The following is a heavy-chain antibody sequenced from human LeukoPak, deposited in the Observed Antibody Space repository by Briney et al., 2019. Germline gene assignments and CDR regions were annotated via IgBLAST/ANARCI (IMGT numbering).Heavy chain of an antibody. Sequence: ASVKVSCKASGYTFTGYYMHWVRQAPGQGLEWMGWINPNSGGTNYAQKFQGRVTMTRDTSISTAYMELSRLRSDDPAVYYCARDTSGSYLFDYWGQGTLVTASS. V-gene: IGHV1-2*02. J-gene: IGHJ4*02. D-gene: IGHD1-26*01. CDR3: ARDTSGSYLFDY. CDR1: GYTFTGYY. CDR2: INPNSGGT.